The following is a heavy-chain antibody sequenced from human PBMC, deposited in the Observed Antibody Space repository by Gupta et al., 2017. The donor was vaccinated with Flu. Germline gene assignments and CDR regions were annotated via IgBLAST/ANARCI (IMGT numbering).Heavy chain of an antibody. D-gene: IGHD4-4*01. V-gene: IGHV4-30-2*01. CDR3: ARATTVTTIYETWFDP. J-gene: IGHJ5*02. CDR2: IYPSGST. Sequence: PPGKGLEWIGYIYPSGSTYYNLSLKSRVIISLDRSKNQFSLKLSSVTAADTAVYYCARATTVTTIYETWFDPWGQGTLVTVSS.